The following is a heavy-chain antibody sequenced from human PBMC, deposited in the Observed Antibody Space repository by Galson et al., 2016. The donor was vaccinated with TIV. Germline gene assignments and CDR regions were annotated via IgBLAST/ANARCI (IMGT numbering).Heavy chain of an antibody. CDR2: ISGDSGNT. Sequence: SVKVSCKASGYTFSKYGISWVRQAPGQGLEWMGWISGDSGNTDHARKFQGRVIMTADTSTGTAFLEVRSLTSDDTAVYYCARDRGSMTMILVVDYYYGMDVWGQGTTVTV. CDR1: GYTFSKYG. J-gene: IGHJ6*02. D-gene: IGHD3-22*01. CDR3: ARDRGSMTMILVVDYYYGMDV. V-gene: IGHV1-18*04.